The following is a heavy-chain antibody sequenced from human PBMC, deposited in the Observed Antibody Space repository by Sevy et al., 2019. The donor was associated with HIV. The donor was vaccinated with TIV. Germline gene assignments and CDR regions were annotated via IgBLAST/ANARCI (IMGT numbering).Heavy chain of an antibody. CDR1: GFTFSNYE. J-gene: IGHJ5*02. D-gene: IGHD3-22*01. CDR2: ITSSGSSI. Sequence: GGSLRLSCAASGFTFSNYEMNWVRQAPGKGLEWVSHITSSGSSIYYADSVKGRLTISRDNAKNSLYLQMNSLGVEDTSGYYCARNGGAYDTGFDPWGQGTLVTVSS. CDR3: ARNGGAYDTGFDP. V-gene: IGHV3-48*03.